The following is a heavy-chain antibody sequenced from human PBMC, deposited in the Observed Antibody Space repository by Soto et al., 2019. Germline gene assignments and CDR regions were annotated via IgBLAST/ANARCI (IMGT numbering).Heavy chain of an antibody. CDR1: GYTFTSYD. D-gene: IGHD2-15*01. V-gene: IGHV1-8*01. CDR3: ATGYCSGGSCYFGPGGYFDY. CDR2: MNPNSGNT. J-gene: IGHJ4*02. Sequence: ASVKVSCKASGYTFTSYDINWVRQATGQGLEWMGWMNPNSGNTGYAQKFQGRVTMTRNTSISTAYMELSSLRSEDTAVYYCATGYCSGGSCYFGPGGYFDYWGQGTLVTVSS.